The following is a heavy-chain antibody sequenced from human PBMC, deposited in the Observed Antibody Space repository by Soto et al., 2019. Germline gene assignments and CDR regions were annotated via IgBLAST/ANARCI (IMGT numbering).Heavy chain of an antibody. CDR3: TRNSDFGMGGYYYYYMDV. CDR2: IRSKANSYAT. D-gene: IGHD3-3*01. J-gene: IGHJ6*03. Sequence: EVQLVESGGGLVQPGGSLKLSCAASGFTFSGSAMHWVRQASGKGLEWVGRIRSKANSYATAYAASVKGRFTISRDDSKNTAYLQMNSLKTEDTAVYYCTRNSDFGMGGYYYYYMDVWGKGTTVTVSS. V-gene: IGHV3-73*01. CDR1: GFTFSGSA.